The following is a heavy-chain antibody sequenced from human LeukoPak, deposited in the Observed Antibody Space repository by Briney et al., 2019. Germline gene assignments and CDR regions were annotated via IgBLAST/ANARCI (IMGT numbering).Heavy chain of an antibody. CDR2: ISYDGSNK. CDR1: GFTFSSYG. D-gene: IGHD3-9*01. V-gene: IGHV3-30*03. Sequence: GGSLRLSCAASGFTFSSYGMHWVRQAPGKGLEWVAVISYDGSNKYYADSVKGRFTISRDSSKNTLYLQMNSLRAEDTAVYYCAGFYYDILTGPYWGQGTLVTVSS. J-gene: IGHJ4*02. CDR3: AGFYYDILTGPY.